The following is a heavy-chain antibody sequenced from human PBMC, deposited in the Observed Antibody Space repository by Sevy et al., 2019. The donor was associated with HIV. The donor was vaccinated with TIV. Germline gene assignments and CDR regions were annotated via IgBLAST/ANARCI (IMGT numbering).Heavy chain of an antibody. CDR3: ARRAAGIIADAGTRTSGRWFDP. V-gene: IGHV4-39*01. J-gene: IGHJ5*02. CDR2: IYYSGST. D-gene: IGHD6-13*01. Sequence: PSETLSLTCTVSGGSISSSSYYWGWIRQPPGKGLEWIGSIYYSGSTYYNPSLKSLVTISVDTSKNQFSLKLSSVTAPDTAVYYCARRAAGIIADAGTRTSGRWFDPWGQGTLVTVSS. CDR1: GGSISSSSYY.